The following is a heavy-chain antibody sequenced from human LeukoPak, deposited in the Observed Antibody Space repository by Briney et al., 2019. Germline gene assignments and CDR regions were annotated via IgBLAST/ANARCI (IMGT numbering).Heavy chain of an antibody. CDR3: ARIEDSNWEAFDI. CDR2: IITILDIA. CDR1: AGAFTIYT. Sequence: AAVTLSCNSSAGAFTIYTNSWLRHAQGQGNGRKGRIITILDIANYAQKFQGRVTITADKSTSTGYMELSSLRSEDTAVYYCARIEDSNWEAFDIWGQGTMVTVSS. J-gene: IGHJ3*02. D-gene: IGHD6-6*01. V-gene: IGHV1-69*02.